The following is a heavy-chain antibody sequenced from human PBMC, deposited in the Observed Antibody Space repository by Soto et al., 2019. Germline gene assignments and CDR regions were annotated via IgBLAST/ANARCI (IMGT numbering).Heavy chain of an antibody. CDR1: GFTFSSFW. Sequence: GGSLSLSCASSGFTFSSFWMHLVRPAPGKGLVWVSRINSDGSSTSYADSVKGRFTISRDNAKNTLYLQMNSLRAEDTAVYYCARVKNYDSSGSDAFDIWVQGTMVTVSS. V-gene: IGHV3-74*01. CDR3: ARVKNYDSSGSDAFDI. J-gene: IGHJ3*02. D-gene: IGHD3-22*01. CDR2: INSDGSST.